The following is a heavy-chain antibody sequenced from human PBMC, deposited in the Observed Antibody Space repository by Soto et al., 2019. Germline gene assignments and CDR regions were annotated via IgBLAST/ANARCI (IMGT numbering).Heavy chain of an antibody. V-gene: IGHV3-21*01. CDR2: ISSSSSYI. D-gene: IGHD6-6*01. CDR3: ARDPAPDDSSSSY. Sequence: GGSLRLSCAASGFTFSSYSMNWVRQAPGKGLEWVSSISSSSSYIYYADSVKGRFTISRDNAKNSLYLQMNSLRAEDTAVYYCARDPAPDDSSSSYWGQGTLVTVSS. J-gene: IGHJ4*02. CDR1: GFTFSSYS.